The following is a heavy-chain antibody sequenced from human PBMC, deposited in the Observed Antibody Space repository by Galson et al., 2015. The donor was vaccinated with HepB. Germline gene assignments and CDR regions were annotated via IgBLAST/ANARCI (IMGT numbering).Heavy chain of an antibody. CDR2: ISSSGSTI. J-gene: IGHJ5*02. CDR3: ARGSAATPPVDTRADP. V-gene: IGHV3-11*01. D-gene: IGHD5-24*01. Sequence: SLRLSCAASGFTFSDYCMRWIRQAPGKGLEWVSYISSSGSTIYYADSVKGRFTISRDNAKNSLYLQMNSLRAEDTAVYYCARGSAATPPVDTRADPCGRATLVTVAS. CDR1: GFTFSDYC.